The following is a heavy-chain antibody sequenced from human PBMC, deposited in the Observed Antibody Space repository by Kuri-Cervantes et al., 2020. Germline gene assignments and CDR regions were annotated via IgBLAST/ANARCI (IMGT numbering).Heavy chain of an antibody. V-gene: IGHV1-3*01. CDR3: ARDLITFGGVIGMGY. Sequence: ASVKVSCKASGYTFTTYTIHWVRQAPGQRLEWMGWINAANGDTKYSQKFQGRVTITTDTSTSTAYMELRSLRSDDTAVYYCARDLITFGGVIGMGYWGQGTLVTVSS. CDR2: INAANGDT. CDR1: GYTFTTYT. D-gene: IGHD3-16*02. J-gene: IGHJ4*02.